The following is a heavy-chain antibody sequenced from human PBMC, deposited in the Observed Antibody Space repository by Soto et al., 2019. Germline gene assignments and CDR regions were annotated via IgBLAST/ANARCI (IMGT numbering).Heavy chain of an antibody. V-gene: IGHV4-59*01. CDR1: GGSISSYY. Sequence: PSETLSLTCTVSGGSISSYYWSWIRQPPGKGLEWIGYIYYSGSTNYNPSLKSRVTISVDTSKNQFSLKLSSVTAAETAVYYCARDPDFDYWGQGTLVNVSS. CDR3: ARDPDFDY. J-gene: IGHJ4*02. CDR2: IYYSGST.